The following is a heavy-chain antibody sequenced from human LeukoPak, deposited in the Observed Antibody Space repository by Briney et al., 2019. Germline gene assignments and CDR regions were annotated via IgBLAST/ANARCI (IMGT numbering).Heavy chain of an antibody. CDR3: ARGVVPAAMEDNWFDP. CDR1: GGTFSSYA. J-gene: IGHJ5*02. CDR2: IIPIFDTA. Sequence: SVKVSCKASGGTFSSYAISWVRQAPGQGLEWMGGIIPIFDTANYAQKFQGRVTITADESTSTAYMELSSLRSEDTAVYYCARGVVPAAMEDNWFDPWGQGTLVTVSS. V-gene: IGHV1-69*13. D-gene: IGHD2-2*01.